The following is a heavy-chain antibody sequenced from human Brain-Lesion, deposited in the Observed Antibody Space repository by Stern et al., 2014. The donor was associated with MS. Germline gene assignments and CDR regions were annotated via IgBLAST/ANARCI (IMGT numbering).Heavy chain of an antibody. J-gene: IGHJ6*02. V-gene: IGHV4-61*02. D-gene: IGHD2-2*01. CDR1: GGSISSGGYY. Sequence: VQLVESGPGLVKPSQTLSLSCTVSGGSISSGGYYWSWIRQPAGKGLEWIGRIFNSGSTSYNPYLKSRGTTSIDTSKNQFSLRLNSMTAADTAVYYCARGRVVPGFQYYATDVWGQGTTVIVSS. CDR2: IFNSGST. CDR3: ARGRVVPGFQYYATDV.